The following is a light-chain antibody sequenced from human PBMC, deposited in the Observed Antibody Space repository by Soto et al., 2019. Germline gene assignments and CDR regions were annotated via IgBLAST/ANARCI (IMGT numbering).Light chain of an antibody. CDR2: AAS. CDR3: QKYDTAPWT. J-gene: IGKJ1*01. CDR1: QGIGNF. Sequence: DIQMTQSPSSLSASVGDNVTIACRASQGIGNFLAWYQQKPGKVPKLLIYAASTLQSGVTSRFSGSASGTDFTLAISSLQPEDVATYFCQKYDTAPWTFGPGTKVEIK. V-gene: IGKV1-27*01.